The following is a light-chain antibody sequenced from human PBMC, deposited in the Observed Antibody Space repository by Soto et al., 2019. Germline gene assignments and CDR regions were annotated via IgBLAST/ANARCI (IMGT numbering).Light chain of an antibody. CDR1: QGIRHD. V-gene: IGKV1-17*01. CDR2: AAS. Sequence: DIQMTQSPPSLPASVGDRVTITCRASQGIRHDLVWYQQKPGEAPKRLIYAASSLQSGVPSRFSGSGSGTEFTLTISSLQSEDFATYYYLQQKSMYTFGQGTKLEIK. J-gene: IGKJ2*01. CDR3: LQQKSMYT.